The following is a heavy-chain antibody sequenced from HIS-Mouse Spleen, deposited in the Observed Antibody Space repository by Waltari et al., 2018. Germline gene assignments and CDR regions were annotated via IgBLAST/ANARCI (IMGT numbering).Heavy chain of an antibody. D-gene: IGHD3-10*01. J-gene: IGHJ4*02. CDR1: GFTFSSYS. Sequence: EVQLVESGGGLVKPGGSLRLSCAASGFTFSSYSMNWVRQAPGKGLEWVSSISSSSSYIYYADSVKGRFTIYRDNAKNSLYLHMNSLRAEDTAVYYCARDLYGDKTLSWGGLDYWGQGTLVTVSS. CDR3: ARDLYGDKTLSWGGLDY. CDR2: ISSSSSYI. V-gene: IGHV3-21*01.